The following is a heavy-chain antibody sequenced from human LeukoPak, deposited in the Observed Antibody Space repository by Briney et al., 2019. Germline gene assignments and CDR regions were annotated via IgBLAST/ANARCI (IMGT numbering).Heavy chain of an antibody. CDR2: ISWNSGSI. D-gene: IGHD3-22*01. V-gene: IGHV3-48*04. CDR3: ARDLYYYDSSGYLTGPEFDP. Sequence: RTGGSLRLSCAASGFTFSSYSMNWVRQAPGKGLEWVSGISWNSGSIGYADSVKGRFTISRDNAKNSLYLQMNSLRAEDTAVYYCARDLYYYDSSGYLTGPEFDPWGQGTLVTVSS. J-gene: IGHJ5*02. CDR1: GFTFSSYS.